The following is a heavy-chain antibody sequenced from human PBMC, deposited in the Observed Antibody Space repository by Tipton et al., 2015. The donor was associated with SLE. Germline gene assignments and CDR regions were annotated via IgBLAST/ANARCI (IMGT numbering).Heavy chain of an antibody. CDR3: ARIRFLEWLRIDY. CDR2: ISTTGST. CDR1: GGSISSYY. D-gene: IGHD3-3*01. Sequence: TLSLTCTVSGGSISSYYWSWIRQPPGKGLEWIGRISTTGSTNYNPSLMSRVTISLGTSSNQFSLKLSSVTAADTAMYYCARIRFLEWLRIDYWGQGALVTVSS. J-gene: IGHJ4*02. V-gene: IGHV4-4*08.